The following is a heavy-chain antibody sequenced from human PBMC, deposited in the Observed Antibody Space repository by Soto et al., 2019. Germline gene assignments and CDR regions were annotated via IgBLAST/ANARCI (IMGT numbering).Heavy chain of an antibody. Sequence: SQTLSLTCAISGDSVSSNSAARNWIRQSPSRGLEWLGRTYYRSKWYNDYAVSVKSRITINPDTSKNQFSLQLNSVTPEDTAVYYCARAVRGVTSYYYGMDVWGQGTTVTVSS. CDR3: ARAVRGVTSYYYGMDV. CDR2: TYYRSKWYN. CDR1: GDSVSSNSAA. D-gene: IGHD3-10*01. V-gene: IGHV6-1*01. J-gene: IGHJ6*02.